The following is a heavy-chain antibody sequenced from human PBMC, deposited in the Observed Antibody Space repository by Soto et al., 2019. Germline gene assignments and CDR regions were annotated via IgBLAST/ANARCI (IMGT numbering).Heavy chain of an antibody. Sequence: PSETLSLTCAVYGGSFSGYYWSWIRQPPGKGLEWIGEINHSGSTNYNPSLKSRVTISVDTSKNQFSLKLTSVTAADTAVYYCARHGFGRVLIRGYFDYWGQGSLVTVSS. CDR2: INHSGST. J-gene: IGHJ4*02. CDR1: GGSFSGYY. CDR3: ARHGFGRVLIRGYFDY. V-gene: IGHV4-34*01. D-gene: IGHD3-3*01.